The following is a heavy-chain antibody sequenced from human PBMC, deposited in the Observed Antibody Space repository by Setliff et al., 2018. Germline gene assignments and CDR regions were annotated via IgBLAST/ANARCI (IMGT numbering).Heavy chain of an antibody. CDR2: NIPMSGST. CDR1: GGTFSSYG. D-gene: IGHD2-15*01. V-gene: IGHV1-69*05. Sequence: SVKVSCKASGGTFSSYGISWVRQAPGQGLEWMGGNIPMSGSTKYAQEFQGRLTITTDESTSTAYMELSSLRSEDTAIYYCATERGRVVSATDYYYYMDVWGKGTTVTVSS. J-gene: IGHJ6*03. CDR3: ATERGRVVSATDYYYYMDV.